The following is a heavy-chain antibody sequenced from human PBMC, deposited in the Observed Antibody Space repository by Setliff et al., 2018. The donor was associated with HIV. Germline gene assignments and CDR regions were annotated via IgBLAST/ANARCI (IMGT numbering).Heavy chain of an antibody. J-gene: IGHJ3*02. D-gene: IGHD3-22*01. CDR2: IIPIFGAA. CDR3: ASDYYDSSGYPQGAFDI. V-gene: IGHV1-69*05. CDR1: GGTFSSYA. Sequence: SVKVSCKASGGTFSSYAISWVRQAPGQGLEWMGGIIPIFGAANYAQKFQGRVTITTDESTSTAYMELSSLRSEDTAVYYCASDYYDSSGYPQGAFDIWGQGTMVTVSS.